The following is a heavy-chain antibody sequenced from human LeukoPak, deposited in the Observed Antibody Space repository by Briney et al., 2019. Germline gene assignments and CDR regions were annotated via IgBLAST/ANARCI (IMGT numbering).Heavy chain of an antibody. J-gene: IGHJ6*02. V-gene: IGHV4-59*01. CDR3: ARGKGAYYDILTGYHNNYGMDV. Sequence: SETLSLTCTVSGGSISSYYWSWIRQPPGKGLEWIGCIYYSGSTNYNPSLKSRVTISVDTSKNQFSLKLSSVTAADTAVYYCARGKGAYYDILTGYHNNYGMDVWGQGTTVTVSS. CDR2: IYYSGST. D-gene: IGHD3-9*01. CDR1: GGSISSYY.